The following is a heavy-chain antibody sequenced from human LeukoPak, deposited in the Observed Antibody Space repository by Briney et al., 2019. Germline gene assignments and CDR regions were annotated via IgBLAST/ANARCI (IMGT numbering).Heavy chain of an antibody. CDR1: GGTFSSYA. J-gene: IGHJ6*04. CDR3: ARDGELLWFGESSYGMDV. V-gene: IGHV1-69*06. D-gene: IGHD3-10*01. Sequence: SVKVSCKASGGTFSSYAISWVRQAPGQGLEWMGGIIPIFGTANYAQKFQGRVTITADKSTSTAYMELSSLRSEDTAVYYCARDGELLWFGESSYGMDVWAKGPRSPSPQ. CDR2: IIPIFGTA.